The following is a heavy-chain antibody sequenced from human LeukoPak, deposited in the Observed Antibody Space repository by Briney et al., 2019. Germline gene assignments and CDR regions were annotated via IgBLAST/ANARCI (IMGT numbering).Heavy chain of an antibody. V-gene: IGHV3-30-3*02. CDR3: AKSYYYYDSSGFYYYYGMDV. D-gene: IGHD3-22*01. CDR1: GFTFSGYT. CDR2: MSYDGSNK. Sequence: GGSLRLSCAASGFTFSGYTIHWVRQAPGKGLEWVAVMSYDGSNKYYADSVKGRFTISRDNSKNTLYLQMNSLRAEDTAVYYCAKSYYYYDSSGFYYYYGMDVWGQGTTVTVSS. J-gene: IGHJ6*02.